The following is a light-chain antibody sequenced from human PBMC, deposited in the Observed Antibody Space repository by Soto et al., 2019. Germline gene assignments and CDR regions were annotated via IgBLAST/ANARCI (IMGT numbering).Light chain of an antibody. CDR2: GAS. CDR1: QSVSSD. J-gene: IGKJ4*01. CDR3: QQRSNWFLT. V-gene: IGKV3-11*01. Sequence: EIVMTQSPATLSVSPGERATLSCRASQSVSSDLAWYHQKPGQAPRLLIYGASSRATGIPDRFSGSGSGTDFTLTISSLEPEDFAVYYCQQRSNWFLTFGGGTKVDI.